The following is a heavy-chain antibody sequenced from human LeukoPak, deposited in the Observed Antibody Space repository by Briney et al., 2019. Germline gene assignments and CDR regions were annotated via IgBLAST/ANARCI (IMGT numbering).Heavy chain of an antibody. V-gene: IGHV1-2*06. Sequence: ASVKVSCKASGYTFTGYYMHWVRQAPGQVLEWMGRINPNSGGTNYAQKFQGRVTMTRDTSISTAYMELSRLRSDDTAVYYCARDHVRVGATPLGYWGQGTLVTVSS. J-gene: IGHJ4*02. D-gene: IGHD1-26*01. CDR2: INPNSGGT. CDR3: ARDHVRVGATPLGY. CDR1: GYTFTGYY.